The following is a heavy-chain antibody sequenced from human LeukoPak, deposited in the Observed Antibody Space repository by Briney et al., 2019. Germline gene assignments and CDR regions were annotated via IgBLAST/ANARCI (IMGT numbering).Heavy chain of an antibody. Sequence: GSLRLSCAASGFTFSSYAMSWVRQAPGKGLEWVANIKQDGSEKYYVDSVKGRFTIYRDNAKNSLYLQMNSLRAEDTAVYYCARDPIAAAGTMDYWGQGTLVTVSS. J-gene: IGHJ4*02. CDR2: IKQDGSEK. CDR3: ARDPIAAAGTMDY. D-gene: IGHD6-13*01. V-gene: IGHV3-7*01. CDR1: GFTFSSYA.